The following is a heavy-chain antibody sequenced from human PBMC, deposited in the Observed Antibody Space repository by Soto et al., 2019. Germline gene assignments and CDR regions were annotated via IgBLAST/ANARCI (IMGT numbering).Heavy chain of an antibody. CDR1: EYSFTSYW. CDR3: ASSGRNSGSGNEGGENWFDP. D-gene: IGHD5-12*01. J-gene: IGHJ5*02. V-gene: IGHV5-10-1*01. CDR2: IDPSESYT. Sequence: PGESLKISCKGSEYSFTSYWISWGRQMPEKGLERMWRIDPSESYTNYSPSFQGHVTISGNKCISTAYLQWSRLKASETAKYYCASSGRNSGSGNEGGENWFDPWGQGTQVTVSS.